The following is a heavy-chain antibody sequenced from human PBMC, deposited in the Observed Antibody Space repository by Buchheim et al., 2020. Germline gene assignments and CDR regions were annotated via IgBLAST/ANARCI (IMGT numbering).Heavy chain of an antibody. V-gene: IGHV4-61*02. J-gene: IGHJ4*02. Sequence: QVQLQESGPGLVKPSQTLSLTCTVSGGSISSGCHYWSWIRQPAGKGLEWIGRIYTSGSTNYNPSLKSRVHISVDTPKNQFSLKLNSVTTADTAVYYCAREVDYGDYGVNWGQGTL. D-gene: IGHD4-17*01. CDR1: GGSISSGCHY. CDR3: AREVDYGDYGVN. CDR2: IYTSGST.